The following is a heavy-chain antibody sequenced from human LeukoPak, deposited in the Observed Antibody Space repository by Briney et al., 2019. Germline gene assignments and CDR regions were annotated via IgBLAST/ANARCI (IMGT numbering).Heavy chain of an antibody. CDR2: IYYSGST. CDR1: GGSISSYY. D-gene: IGHD2-8*01. CDR3: ARYHCTSGFCQHFDY. Sequence: SETLSLTCTVSGGSISSYYWSWIRQPPGKGLEWIGLIYYSGSTTYNPSLKSRVSISVDTSKNHFSLNLSSVTAADTAVYYCARYHCTSGFCQHFDYWGQGALVTVSS. V-gene: IGHV4-59*01. J-gene: IGHJ4*02.